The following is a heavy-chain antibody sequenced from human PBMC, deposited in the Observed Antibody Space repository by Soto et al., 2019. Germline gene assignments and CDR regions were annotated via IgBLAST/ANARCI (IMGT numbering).Heavy chain of an antibody. V-gene: IGHV3-23*01. Sequence: EVQLLESGGNLVQVGWSLRLSCAGSGFTFSSVSMSWVRQAPGRGLEWLSSIYPRGTATFYADSVKGRFIISRANSKNIVYLQLNSLRDDDTAVYYCAKDRLSDSGWDIDYWGQGTLVTVSS. CDR2: IYPRGTAT. CDR1: GFTFSSVS. CDR3: AKDRLSDSGWDIDY. D-gene: IGHD1-26*01. J-gene: IGHJ4*02.